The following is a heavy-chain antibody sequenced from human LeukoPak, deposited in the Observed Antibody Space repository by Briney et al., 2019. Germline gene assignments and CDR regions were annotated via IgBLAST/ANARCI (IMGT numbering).Heavy chain of an antibody. CDR1: GYTFTGYY. Sequence: ASVKVSCKASGYTFTGYYMHWVRQAPGQGLEWMGWINPNSGGPKYAQKFQGRVTMTRDTSFKTAYMDLTSLKSDDTAVYYCARGWGPTGLDYWGQGTLVTVS. J-gene: IGHJ4*02. CDR3: ARGWGPTGLDY. CDR2: INPNSGGP. V-gene: IGHV1-2*02. D-gene: IGHD3-9*01.